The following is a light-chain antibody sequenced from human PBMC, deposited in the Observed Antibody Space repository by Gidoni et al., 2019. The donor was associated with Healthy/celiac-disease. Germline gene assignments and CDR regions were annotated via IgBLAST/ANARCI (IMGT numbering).Light chain of an antibody. CDR2: KVS. CDR3: VQSTHWLCT. V-gene: IGKV2-30*01. J-gene: IGKJ1*01. Sequence: DVEMTQSPPSLPVTIGQPASIPCRSSQSLVYSDGNTDLNRLQQRPGHTPRRLIYKVSNRDSGVPDRCSGSGSGTDFTLKISRVDAVDVGFCYCVQSTHWLCTFGQGTKVEIK. CDR1: QSLVYSDGNTD.